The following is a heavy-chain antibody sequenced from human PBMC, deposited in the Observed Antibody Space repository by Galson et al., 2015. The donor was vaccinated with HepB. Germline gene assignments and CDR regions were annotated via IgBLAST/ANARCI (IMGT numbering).Heavy chain of an antibody. D-gene: IGHD6-19*01. CDR3: AKDRNGWYARASDY. J-gene: IGHJ4*02. V-gene: IGHV3-23*01. CDR2: ISGSGGST. CDR1: GFTFSSYA. Sequence: SLRLSCAASGFTFSSYAMNWVRQAPGKGLEWVSVISGSGGSTYYADSVKGRFIISRDNSKNMLHLQMNSLRAEDTAVYYCAKDRNGWYARASDYWGQGTLVTVSS.